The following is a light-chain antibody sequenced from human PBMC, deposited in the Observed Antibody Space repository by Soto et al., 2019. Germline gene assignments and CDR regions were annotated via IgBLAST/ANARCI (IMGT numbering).Light chain of an antibody. Sequence: QSVLTQPASVSGSPGQSIAISCTGTSSDVGGYNYVSWYQQHPGKTPKLMICDVSNRPSGVSNRFSGSKSGNTASLTISGLQAEEEAEYYCSSYTSSSTYVFGTGTKVTVL. CDR2: DVS. J-gene: IGLJ1*01. CDR3: SSYTSSSTYV. V-gene: IGLV2-14*03. CDR1: SSDVGGYNY.